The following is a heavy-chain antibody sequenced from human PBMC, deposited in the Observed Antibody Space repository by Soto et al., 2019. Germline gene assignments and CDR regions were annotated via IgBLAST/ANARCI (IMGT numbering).Heavy chain of an antibody. Sequence: GASVKVSCKASGYTFTSYGISWVRQAPGQGLEWMGWISAYNGNTNYAQKLQGRVTMTTDTSTSTAYMELRSLRSDDTAVYYCASRPSYVDTGLGYGMDVWGQGTTVTVSS. D-gene: IGHD5-18*01. CDR2: ISAYNGNT. CDR1: GYTFTSYG. J-gene: IGHJ6*02. CDR3: ASRPSYVDTGLGYGMDV. V-gene: IGHV1-18*01.